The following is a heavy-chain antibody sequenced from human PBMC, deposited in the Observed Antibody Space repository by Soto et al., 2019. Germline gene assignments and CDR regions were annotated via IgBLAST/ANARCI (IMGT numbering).Heavy chain of an antibody. J-gene: IGHJ6*02. CDR1: GGSISSYY. V-gene: IGHV4-59*01. Sequence: PSETLSLTCTVSGGSISSYYWSWIQQPPGKGLEWIGYIYYSGSTNYNPSLKSRVTISVDTSKNQFSLKLSSVTAADTAVYYCARGPRVITMVRGVIIRDYYYGMDVWGQGTTVTVSS. D-gene: IGHD3-10*01. CDR2: IYYSGST. CDR3: ARGPRVITMVRGVIIRDYYYGMDV.